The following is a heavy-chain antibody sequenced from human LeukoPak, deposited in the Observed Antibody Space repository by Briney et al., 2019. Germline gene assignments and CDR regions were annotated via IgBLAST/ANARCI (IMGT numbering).Heavy chain of an antibody. V-gene: IGHV4-4*02. CDR3: ARGSNYFDSSGYYYPDY. J-gene: IGHJ4*02. CDR2: IYHSGST. CDR1: GGSIRSSNW. D-gene: IGHD3-22*01. Sequence: PSETLSLTCAVSGGSIRSSNWWSWVRPPPGKGLEWIGEIYHSGSTNYNPSLKSRVTISVDKSKNQFSLRLSSVTAADTAVYYCARGSNYFDSSGYYYPDYWGQGTLVTVSS.